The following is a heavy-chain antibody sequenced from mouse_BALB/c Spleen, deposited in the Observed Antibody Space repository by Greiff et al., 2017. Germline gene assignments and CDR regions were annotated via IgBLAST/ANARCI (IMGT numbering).Heavy chain of an antibody. J-gene: IGHJ4*01. Sequence: EVHLVESGGGLVQPGGSRKLSCAASGFTFSDYGMAWVRQAPGKGPEWVAFISNLAYSIYYADTVTGRFTISRENAKNTLYLEMSSLRSEDTAMYYCARWGYYAMDYWGQGTSVTVSS. CDR3: ARWGYYAMDY. CDR2: ISNLAYSI. CDR1: GFTFSDYG. V-gene: IGHV5-15*02.